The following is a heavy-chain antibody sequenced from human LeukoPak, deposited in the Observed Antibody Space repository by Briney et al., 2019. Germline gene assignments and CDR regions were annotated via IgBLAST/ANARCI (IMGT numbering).Heavy chain of an antibody. CDR2: ISAYNGNT. J-gene: IGHJ4*02. CDR3: ARAWGEDIAARPYYFDY. Sequence: ASVKVSCKASGCTFSNYAISWVRQAPGQGLEWMGWISAYNGNTNYAPKLQGRVTMTTDTYTSAAYMELRSLRSDDTAVYYCARAWGEDIAARPYYFDYWGQGSLVTVSS. CDR1: GCTFSNYA. V-gene: IGHV1-18*01. D-gene: IGHD6-6*01.